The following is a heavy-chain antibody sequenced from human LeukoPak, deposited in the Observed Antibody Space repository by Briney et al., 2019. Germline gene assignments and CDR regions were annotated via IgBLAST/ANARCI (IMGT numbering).Heavy chain of an antibody. Sequence: PGGSLRLSCAASGFTFNIYSINWVRQAPGKGLEWVSYISSTGGTIYYADSVRGRFTISRDNAKNSLYLQMNSLRAEDTAVYYCARGPGSGGYRFDYWGQGTLVTVSS. CDR2: ISSTGGTI. CDR1: GFTFNIYS. CDR3: ARGPGSGGYRFDY. V-gene: IGHV3-48*04. D-gene: IGHD2-15*01. J-gene: IGHJ4*02.